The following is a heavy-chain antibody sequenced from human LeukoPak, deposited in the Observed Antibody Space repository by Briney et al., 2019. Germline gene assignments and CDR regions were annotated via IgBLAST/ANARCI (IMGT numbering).Heavy chain of an antibody. J-gene: IGHJ4*02. CDR2: INPDSGGT. CDR3: ARGLENFDY. D-gene: IGHD1-1*01. Sequence: WASVTVSCKSSGYTFIGFYMHWVRQAPGQGLEWMGRINPDSGGTNYAQKFQGRVTMTRDTSISTAYMELSRLRSDDTAVYYCARGLENFDYWGQGTLVTVSS. V-gene: IGHV1-2*06. CDR1: GYTFIGFY.